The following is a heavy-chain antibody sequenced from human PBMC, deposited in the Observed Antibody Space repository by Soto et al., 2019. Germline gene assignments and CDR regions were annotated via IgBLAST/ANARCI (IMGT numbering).Heavy chain of an antibody. CDR2: IYYSGST. Sequence: SETLSLTCTVSGDSISSSSYYWAWIRQPPGKGLEWIGYIYYSGSTNYNPSLKSRVTISVDTSKNQFSLKLSSVTAADTAVYYCARDSGYRAEYFQHWGQGTLVTVSS. D-gene: IGHD3-10*01. CDR3: ARDSGYRAEYFQH. CDR1: GDSISSSSYY. V-gene: IGHV4-61*01. J-gene: IGHJ1*01.